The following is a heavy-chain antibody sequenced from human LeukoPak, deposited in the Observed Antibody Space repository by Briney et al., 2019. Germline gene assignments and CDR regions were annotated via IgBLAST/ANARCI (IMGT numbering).Heavy chain of an antibody. D-gene: IGHD3-9*01. CDR2: ISSSSSYI. J-gene: IGHJ4*02. CDR1: GFTLSSYS. V-gene: IGHV3-21*01. Sequence: PGGSLRLSCAASGFTLSSYSMNWVRQAPGKGLEWVSSISSSSSYIYYADSVKGRFTISRDNAKNSLYLQMNSLRAEDTAVYYCAREETGLYYFDYWGQGTLVTVSS. CDR3: AREETGLYYFDY.